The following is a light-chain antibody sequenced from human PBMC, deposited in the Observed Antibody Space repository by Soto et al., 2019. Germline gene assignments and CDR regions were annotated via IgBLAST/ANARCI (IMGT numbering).Light chain of an antibody. CDR2: QAS. V-gene: IGKV1-5*03. CDR3: QQYDKLPLWT. J-gene: IGKJ1*01. CDR1: QSISSW. Sequence: MSHSPSVVSSTEEDRITITCRASQSISSWLAWYQQTPGKAPNLLIYQASNLKSGVPSRFSGSGSGTEFTLTISSLQPDDFATYYCQQYDKLPLWTFCQG.